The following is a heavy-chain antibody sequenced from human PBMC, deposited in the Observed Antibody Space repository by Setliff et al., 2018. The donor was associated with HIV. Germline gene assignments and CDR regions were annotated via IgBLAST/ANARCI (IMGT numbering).Heavy chain of an antibody. D-gene: IGHD6-13*01. CDR1: GGSISSSNW. Sequence: KPSETLSLTCAVSGGSISSSNWWSWVRQPPGKGLEWIGEIFHSGSTNYNPSLRSRITISVDKSKNHLSLELTSVTAADTAVYYCARIVGGGSSWYDVFDIWGQGTMVTVSS. CDR3: ARIVGGGSSWYDVFDI. V-gene: IGHV4-4*02. CDR2: IFHSGST. J-gene: IGHJ3*02.